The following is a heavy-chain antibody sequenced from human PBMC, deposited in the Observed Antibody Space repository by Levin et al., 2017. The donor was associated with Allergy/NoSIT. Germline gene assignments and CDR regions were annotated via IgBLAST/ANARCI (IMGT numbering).Heavy chain of an antibody. Sequence: AGGSLRLSCAASGFNFDEYAMHWVRQGPGKGLEWVSGIIWNSETMGYADSVKGRFTISRDNAKNSLYLQMNSLRPEDTAVYYCVKDIYLGQWPQQYGMDVWGQGTTVTVS. J-gene: IGHJ6*02. CDR1: GFNFDEYA. V-gene: IGHV3-9*01. CDR2: IIWNSETM. CDR3: VKDIYLGQWPQQYGMDV. D-gene: IGHD6-19*01.